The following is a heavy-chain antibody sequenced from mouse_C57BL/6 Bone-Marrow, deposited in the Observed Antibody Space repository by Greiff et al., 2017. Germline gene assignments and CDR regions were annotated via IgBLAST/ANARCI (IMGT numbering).Heavy chain of an antibody. V-gene: IGHV5-16*01. CDR1: GFTFSDYY. CDR2: INYDGSST. CDR3: ARITTVNGYFDV. J-gene: IGHJ1*03. Sequence: EVQVVESEGGLVQPGSSMKLSCTASGFTFSDYYMAWVRQVPEKGLEWVANINYDGSSTYYLDSLKSRFIISRDNAKNILYLQMSSLKSEDTATYYCARITTVNGYFDVWGTGTTVTVSS. D-gene: IGHD1-1*01.